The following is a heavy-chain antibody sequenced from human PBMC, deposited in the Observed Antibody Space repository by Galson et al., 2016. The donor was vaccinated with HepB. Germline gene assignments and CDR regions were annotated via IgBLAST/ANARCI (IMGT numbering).Heavy chain of an antibody. CDR3: ARNSGGSYLGWFDP. V-gene: IGHV4-4*02. D-gene: IGHD1-26*01. CDR2: IYHSGTT. CDR1: GGSISSSNW. J-gene: IGHJ5*02. Sequence: TLSLTCAVSGGSISSSNWWTWVCQPPGKGPEWIGEIYHSGTTHYNPSLESRVTISVDKSKNQFSLKLNSVTAADTAVYYCARNSGGSYLGWFDPWGQGTLVTVSS.